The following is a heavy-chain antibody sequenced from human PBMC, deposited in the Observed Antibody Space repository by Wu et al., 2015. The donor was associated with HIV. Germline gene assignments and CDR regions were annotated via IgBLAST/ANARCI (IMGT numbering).Heavy chain of an antibody. V-gene: IGHV1-46*01. CDR2: INPRTDST. CDR1: GYTFTAYY. J-gene: IGHJ4*02. Sequence: QVQPVQSGTEMKKSGASMKVSCKTSGYTFTAYYIHWVRQAPGQGPEWLGVINPRTDSTTYAQSFEAGLTIARDTSKNTIYMQLSGLKSDDTAKYFCARERVDYDSAGYRAHRGYYFDYWGQGTLVIVSS. CDR3: ARERVDYDSAGYRAHRGYYFDY. D-gene: IGHD3-22*01.